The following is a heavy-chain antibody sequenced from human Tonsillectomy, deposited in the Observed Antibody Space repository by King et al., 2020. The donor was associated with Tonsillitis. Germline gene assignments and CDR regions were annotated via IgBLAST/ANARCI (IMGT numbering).Heavy chain of an antibody. V-gene: IGHV4-39*01. D-gene: IGHD2-15*01. Sequence: QLQESGPGLVKPSETLSLTCTVSGDSISSGSYCWGWIRQPPGKGLEWIGCIFYSGTTYYTSSLKSRVTISVDTSRNQFSLRMSSVTAADTAVYYCARNKGHCDGGSCFPYNYWGQGTLVTVSS. CDR1: GDSISSGSYC. CDR3: ARNKGHCDGGSCFPYNY. J-gene: IGHJ4*02. CDR2: IFYSGTT.